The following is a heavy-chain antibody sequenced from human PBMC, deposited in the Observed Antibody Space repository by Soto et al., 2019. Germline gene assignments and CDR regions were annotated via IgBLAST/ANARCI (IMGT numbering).Heavy chain of an antibody. V-gene: IGHV4-39*07. CDR3: ARRGYSVYDFLNWFDP. CDR2: IYYSGST. Sequence: PETLSLTCTVSGGSISSSSYYWGWIRQPPVKGPEWIGRIYYSGSTNYNPSLKSRVTISVDTSKNQFSLKLSSVTAADTAVYYCARRGYSVYDFLNWFDPWGQGTLVTVSS. D-gene: IGHD5-12*01. CDR1: GGSISSSSYY. J-gene: IGHJ5*02.